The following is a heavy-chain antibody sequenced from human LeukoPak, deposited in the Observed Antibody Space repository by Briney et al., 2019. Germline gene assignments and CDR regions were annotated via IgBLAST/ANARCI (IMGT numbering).Heavy chain of an antibody. J-gene: IGHJ6*03. D-gene: IGHD3-10*01. CDR3: ARDRGSLDYMDV. CDR1: GYTFTGYY. CDR2: INPNSGGT. V-gene: IGHV1-2*02. Sequence: ASVKVSCKASGYTFTGYYMHWVRQAPGQGLEWMGWINPNSGGTNYAQKFQGRVTMTRDTSISTAYMELSRLRSDDTAVYYCARDRGSLDYMDVWGKGTTVTVSS.